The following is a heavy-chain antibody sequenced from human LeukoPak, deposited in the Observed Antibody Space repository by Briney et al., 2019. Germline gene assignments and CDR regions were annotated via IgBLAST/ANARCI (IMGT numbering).Heavy chain of an antibody. CDR2: IYTSGST. CDR1: GGSISSGSYY. J-gene: IGHJ4*02. Sequence: SQTLSLTFTVSGGSISSGSYYWSWIRQPAGKGLEWIGRIYTSGSTNYNPSLKSRVTISVDTSKNQFSLKLSSVTAADTAVYYCARDNDFWSGYSFDYWGQGALVTVSS. V-gene: IGHV4-61*02. D-gene: IGHD3-3*01. CDR3: ARDNDFWSGYSFDY.